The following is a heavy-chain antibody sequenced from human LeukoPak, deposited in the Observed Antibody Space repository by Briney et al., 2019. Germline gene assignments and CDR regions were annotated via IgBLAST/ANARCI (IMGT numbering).Heavy chain of an antibody. CDR2: IYSGGST. Sequence: GGSLRLSCAASGFTVSSNYMSWVRQAPGKGLEWVSVIYSGGSTYYADSVKGRFTISRDNAKNSLYLQMNSLRAEDTAVYYCARGVQLLYEYFQHWSQGTLVTVSS. V-gene: IGHV3-53*01. CDR1: GFTVSSNY. D-gene: IGHD2-2*02. CDR3: ARGVQLLYEYFQH. J-gene: IGHJ1*01.